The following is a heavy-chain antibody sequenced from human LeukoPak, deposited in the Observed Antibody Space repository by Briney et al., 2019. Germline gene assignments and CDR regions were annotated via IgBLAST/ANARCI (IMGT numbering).Heavy chain of an antibody. CDR2: ISHDVKTT. D-gene: IGHD3-10*01. CDR1: GFTFSSYW. CDR3: VKEAYYGWGSSPTFYFDY. V-gene: IGHV3-30*18. J-gene: IGHJ4*02. Sequence: PGGSLRLSCAVSGFTFSSYWMSWVRQAPGKGLEWVAVISHDVKTTYYADSAKGRFTISRDNSRNTVFLQMNRLRPEDTAVYYCVKEAYYGWGSSPTFYFDYWGQGTRVTVSS.